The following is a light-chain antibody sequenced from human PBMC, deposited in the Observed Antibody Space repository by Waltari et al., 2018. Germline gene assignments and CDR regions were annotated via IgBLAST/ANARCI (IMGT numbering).Light chain of an antibody. J-gene: IGLJ3*02. CDR1: SSDIAFYNY. Sequence: QSALTQPASVSGSPGQSITISCTGTSSDIAFYNYVSWYQQHPGKAPKLMIYDVSERPSGVSNRFSGSKSGNTASLTISGLQAEDEADYYCNSYTVSGSWVFGGGTKLTVL. CDR3: NSYTVSGSWV. V-gene: IGLV2-14*01. CDR2: DVS.